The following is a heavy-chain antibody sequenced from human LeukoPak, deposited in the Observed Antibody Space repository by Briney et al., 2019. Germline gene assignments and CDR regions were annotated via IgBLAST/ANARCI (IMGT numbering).Heavy chain of an antibody. D-gene: IGHD6-19*01. CDR3: ARGGQKQWADW. J-gene: IGHJ4*02. V-gene: IGHV4-61*08. Sequence: SETLSLTCTVSGGSISSGGYYWSWIRQPPGKGLEWIGYIYYSGSTNYNPSLKSRVTISVDTSNNQFSLKLSSVTAADTAVYYCARGGQKQWADWWGQGTLVTVSS. CDR2: IYYSGST. CDR1: GGSISSGGYY.